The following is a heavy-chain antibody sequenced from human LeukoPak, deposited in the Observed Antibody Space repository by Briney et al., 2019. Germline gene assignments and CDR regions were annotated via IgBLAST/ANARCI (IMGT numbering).Heavy chain of an antibody. J-gene: IGHJ5*02. V-gene: IGHV1-46*01. CDR1: GYTFTNFY. Sequence: ASVTVSCMSSGYTFTNFYMHWVRQAPGQGLEWMGLINPSGSNTWFAEKFQGRIILTRDMSTTTDYMELRSLRSEDTAVYFCARDNSIDDRGWWFDPWGQGTLVTVSS. CDR3: ARDNSIDDRGWWFDP. D-gene: IGHD4-23*01. CDR2: INPSGSNT.